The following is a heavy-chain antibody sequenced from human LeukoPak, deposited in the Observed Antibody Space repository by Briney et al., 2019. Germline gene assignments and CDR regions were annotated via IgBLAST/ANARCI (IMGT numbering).Heavy chain of an antibody. V-gene: IGHV1-46*01. Sequence: GASVKVSCTASGYTFTSYYIHWVRQAPGQGLEWMGIINPSGGSTNYAQNFQGRVTMTRDTSTSTVYMELSSLRSEDTAVYYCARDTNPIVVVPAANNWFDPWGQGTLVTVSS. CDR1: GYTFTSYY. CDR2: INPSGGST. J-gene: IGHJ5*02. D-gene: IGHD2-2*01. CDR3: ARDTNPIVVVPAANNWFDP.